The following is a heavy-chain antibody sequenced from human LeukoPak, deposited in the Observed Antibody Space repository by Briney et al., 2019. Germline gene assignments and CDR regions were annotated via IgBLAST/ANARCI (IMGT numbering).Heavy chain of an antibody. CDR3: ARSYYYGSGSYNWFDP. CDR2: VYYSGNT. D-gene: IGHD3-10*01. J-gene: IGHJ5*02. CDR1: GGSISSGGYY. Sequence: PSETLSLTCTVSGGSISSGGYYWSWIRQHPGEGLEWIGCVYYSGNTNYNPSLKSRVTISVDTSKNQFSLQLSSVTAADTAVYYCARSYYYGSGSYNWFDPWGQGTLVTVSS. V-gene: IGHV4-61*08.